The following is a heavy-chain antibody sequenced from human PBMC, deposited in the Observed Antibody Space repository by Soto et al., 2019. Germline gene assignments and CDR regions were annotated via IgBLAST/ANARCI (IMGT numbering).Heavy chain of an antibody. CDR2: ISGSGGST. V-gene: IGHV3-23*01. CDR3: AKLTAAVAAKRPFDY. Sequence: GGSLRLSFAASGFTFSSYAMSWVRQAPGKGLEWVSAISGSGGSTYYADSVKGRFTISRDNSKNTLYLQMNSLRAEDTAVYYCAKLTAAVAAKRPFDYWGQGTLVTVSS. J-gene: IGHJ4*02. D-gene: IGHD2-15*01. CDR1: GFTFSSYA.